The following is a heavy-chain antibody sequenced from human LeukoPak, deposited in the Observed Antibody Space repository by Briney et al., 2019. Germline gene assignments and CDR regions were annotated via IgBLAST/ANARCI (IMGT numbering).Heavy chain of an antibody. CDR2: ISGSGGST. CDR3: AKVATISYYYYYYMDV. CDR1: GFTFSSYA. V-gene: IGHV3-23*01. D-gene: IGHD5-12*01. Sequence: GGSLRLSCAASGFTFSSYAMSWVRQAPGKGLESVSAISGSGGSTYYADSVKGRFTISRDNSKNTLYLQMNSLRAEDTAVYYCAKVATISYYYYYYMDVWGKGTTVTVSS. J-gene: IGHJ6*03.